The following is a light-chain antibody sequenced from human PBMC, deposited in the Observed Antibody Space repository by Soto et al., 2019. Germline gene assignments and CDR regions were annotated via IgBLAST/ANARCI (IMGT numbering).Light chain of an antibody. CDR1: SSDVGGYNY. CDR2: EVT. CDR3: NSYGGSNNFGV. J-gene: IGLJ3*02. Sequence: QSALTQPPSASGSPGQSITISCTGTSSDVGGYNYVSWYQQHPGKAPKLIIFEVTRRPSGVSDRFSGSKSGNTASLTVSGLQAEDEADYYCNSYGGSNNFGVFGGGTKVTVL. V-gene: IGLV2-8*01.